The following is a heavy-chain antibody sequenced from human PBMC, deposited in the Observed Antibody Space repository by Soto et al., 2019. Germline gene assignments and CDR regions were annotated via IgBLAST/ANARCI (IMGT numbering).Heavy chain of an antibody. CDR1: GGTFSSYA. D-gene: IGHD1-1*01. J-gene: IGHJ4*02. Sequence: TVKVSCKASGGTFSSYAISRVRQAPGQGLEWMGGIIPIFGTANYAQKFQGRVTITADESTSTAYMELSSLRSEDTAVYYCARETTYGVLDYWGQGTLVTVSS. CDR3: ARETTYGVLDY. V-gene: IGHV1-69*13. CDR2: IIPIFGTA.